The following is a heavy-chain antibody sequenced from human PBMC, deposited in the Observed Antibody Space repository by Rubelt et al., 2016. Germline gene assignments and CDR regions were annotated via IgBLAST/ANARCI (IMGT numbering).Heavy chain of an antibody. J-gene: IGHJ6*02. V-gene: IGHV1-2*06. Sequence: QVQLVQSGAEVKKPGASVKVSCKASGYTFTGYYMHWVRQAPGQGLEWMGRINPNRGGTNYAQKFQGRVTRTRDTSISTAYMELSRLRSDDTAVYYCAREGDYYYGMDVWGQGTTVTVSS. CDR1: GYTFTGYY. CDR2: INPNRGGT. D-gene: IGHD3-16*01. CDR3: AREGDYYYGMDV.